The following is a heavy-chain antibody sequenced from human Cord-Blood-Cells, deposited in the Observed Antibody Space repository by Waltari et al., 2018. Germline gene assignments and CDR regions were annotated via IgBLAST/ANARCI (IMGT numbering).Heavy chain of an antibody. Sequence: YSMNWVRQAPGKGLEWVSYISSSSSTIYYADSVKGRFTISRDNAKNSLYLQMNSLRDEDTAVYYCARDAVGATTIYYYYGMDVWGQGTTVTVSS. CDR3: ARDAVGATTIYYYYGMDV. J-gene: IGHJ6*02. D-gene: IGHD1-26*01. CDR2: ISSSSSTI. V-gene: IGHV3-48*02. CDR1: YS.